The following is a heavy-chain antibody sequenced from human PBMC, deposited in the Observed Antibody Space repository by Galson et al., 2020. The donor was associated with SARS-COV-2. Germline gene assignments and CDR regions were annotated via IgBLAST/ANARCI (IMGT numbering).Heavy chain of an antibody. V-gene: IGHV4-59*01. D-gene: IGHD4-17*01. J-gene: IGHJ5*02. CDR3: ARDLQADDYGGNSDAYNWFDP. CDR1: GGSISSYY. Sequence: SETLSPTCTVSGGSISSYYWSWIRQPPGKGLEWIGYIYYSGSTNYNPSLKSRVTISVDTSKNQFSLKLSSVTAADTAVYYCARDLQADDYGGNSDAYNWFDPWGQGTLVTVSS. CDR2: IYYSGST.